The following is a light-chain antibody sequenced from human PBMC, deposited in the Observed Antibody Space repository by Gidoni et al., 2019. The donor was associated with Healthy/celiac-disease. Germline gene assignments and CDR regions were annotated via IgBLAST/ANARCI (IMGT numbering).Light chain of an antibody. CDR3: QQYNSYWT. J-gene: IGKJ1*01. Sequence: DIQMTQSPSTLSASVGYRVTITCRASQSISSLLAWYQQKPGKAPKCLIYKASSLESGVPSRFSGSGSGTEFTLTISSLQPDDFATYYCQQYNSYWTFGQXTKVEIK. V-gene: IGKV1-5*03. CDR1: QSISSL. CDR2: KAS.